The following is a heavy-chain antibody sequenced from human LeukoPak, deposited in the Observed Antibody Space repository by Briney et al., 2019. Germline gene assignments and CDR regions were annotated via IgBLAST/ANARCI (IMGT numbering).Heavy chain of an antibody. Sequence: SETLSLTCAVYGGSLSHYYWSWIRQPPGKGREWIGEINHSGSTNYNPSLKSRVTISVDMSKNQFSLELTSVTAADTAVYYCARGPASGSNSAWFDPWGQGTLVTVSS. CDR2: INHSGST. J-gene: IGHJ5*02. D-gene: IGHD3-10*01. CDR3: ARGPASGSNSAWFDP. CDR1: GGSLSHYY. V-gene: IGHV4-34*01.